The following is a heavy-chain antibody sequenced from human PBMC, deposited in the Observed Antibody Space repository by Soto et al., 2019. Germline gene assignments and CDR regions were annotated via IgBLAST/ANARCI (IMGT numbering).Heavy chain of an antibody. Sequence: EFLNVSCPGTGYRFSSPWFGWLRPQHGKGLGWLGNVYTSDSDVRYSPAFEGQVTISADNSINTAYLQWSSLKASDTAMYYCARKAVTGSYLDYWGQGILVNLS. CDR3: ARKAVTGSYLDY. D-gene: IGHD6-19*01. CDR2: VYTSDSDV. J-gene: IGHJ4*02. CDR1: GYRFSSPW. V-gene: IGHV5-51*01.